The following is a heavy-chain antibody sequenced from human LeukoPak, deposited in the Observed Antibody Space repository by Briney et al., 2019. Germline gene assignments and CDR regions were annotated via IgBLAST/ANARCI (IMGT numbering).Heavy chain of an antibody. J-gene: IGHJ6*02. CDR3: ATDRFGAYGMDV. CDR2: IYYSGST. D-gene: IGHD3-3*01. Sequence: PSETLSLTCTVSGGSISSYYWSWIRQPPGKGLEWIGYIYYSGSTNYNPSLKSRVTISVDTSKNQFSLKLSSVTAADTAVYYCATDRFGAYGMDVWGQGTTVTVSS. CDR1: GGSISSYY. V-gene: IGHV4-59*01.